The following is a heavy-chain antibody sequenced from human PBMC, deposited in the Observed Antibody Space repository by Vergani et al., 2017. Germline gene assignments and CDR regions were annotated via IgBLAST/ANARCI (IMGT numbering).Heavy chain of an antibody. CDR2: FYTSGST. V-gene: IGHV4-61*02. Sequence: QVQLQESGPGLVKPSQTLSLTRTVSGGSISSGSYYWSWIRQPAGNGLEWIGRFYTSGSTNYNPSLKSRVTMSVHTSQNQFSLKLSSVTAADTAVYYCARDRARTAYFSSTSCHDYYCMDVWGKGTTVTVSS. D-gene: IGHD2-2*01. J-gene: IGHJ6*03. CDR1: GGSISSGSYY. CDR3: ARDRARTAYFSSTSCHDYYCMDV.